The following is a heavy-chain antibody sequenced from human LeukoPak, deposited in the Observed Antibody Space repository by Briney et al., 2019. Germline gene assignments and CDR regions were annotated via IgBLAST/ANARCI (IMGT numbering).Heavy chain of an antibody. V-gene: IGHV4-59*01. CDR3: ARDHYFDY. CDR1: GGSICSYY. Sequence: WETLSLTCTVSGGSICSYYWSWIRQPPGKGLEWIGYIYYSGSTNYNPSLKSRVTISVDTSKNQFSLRLSSVTAADTALYYCARDHYFDYWGQGTLVTVSS. CDR2: IYYSGST. J-gene: IGHJ4*02.